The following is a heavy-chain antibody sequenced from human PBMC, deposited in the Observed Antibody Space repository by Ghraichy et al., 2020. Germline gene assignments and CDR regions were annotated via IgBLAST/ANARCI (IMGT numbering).Heavy chain of an antibody. CDR3: ASGRYSYGYSNFDY. J-gene: IGHJ4*02. D-gene: IGHD5-18*01. V-gene: IGHV1-69*04. CDR1: GGTFSSYA. CDR2: IIPILGIA. Sequence: SVKVSCKASGGTFSSYAISWVRQAPGQGLEWMGRIIPILGIANYAQKFQGRVTITADKSTSTAYMELSSLRSEDTAVYYCASGRYSYGYSNFDYWGQGTLVTVSS.